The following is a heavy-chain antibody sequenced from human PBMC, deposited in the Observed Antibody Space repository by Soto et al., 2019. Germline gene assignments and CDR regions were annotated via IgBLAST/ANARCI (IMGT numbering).Heavy chain of an antibody. V-gene: IGHV2-5*01. CDR3: AHRPDGPHFDY. J-gene: IGHJ4*02. CDR1: GFSLTTTGLG. Sequence: QITLKESGPTLVKPTQTLTLTCTFSGFSLTTTGLGVGWIRQPPGKTLEWLASIYWYDFQRYSPSLKSRLTITKDTSKNQVVLTMTNMDPADTATYYCAHRPDGPHFDYWGQGILVTVSS. CDR2: IYWYDFQ.